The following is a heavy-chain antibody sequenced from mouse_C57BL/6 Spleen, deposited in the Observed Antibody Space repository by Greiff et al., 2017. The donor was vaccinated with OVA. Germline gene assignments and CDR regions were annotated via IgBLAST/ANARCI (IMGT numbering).Heavy chain of an antibody. V-gene: IGHV1-61*01. CDR2: IYPSDSET. CDR3: ARDSSGHAGYFDY. Sequence: QVQLKQPGAELVRPGSSVKLSCKASGYTFTSYWMDWVKQRPGQGLEWIGNIYPSDSETHYNQKFKDKATLTVDKSSSTAYMQLSSLTSEDSAVYYCARDSSGHAGYFDYWGQGTTLTVSS. J-gene: IGHJ2*01. D-gene: IGHD3-2*02. CDR1: GYTFTSYW.